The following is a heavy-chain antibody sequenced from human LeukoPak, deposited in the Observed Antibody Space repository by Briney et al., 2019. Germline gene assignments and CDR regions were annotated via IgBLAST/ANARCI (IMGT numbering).Heavy chain of an antibody. D-gene: IGHD3-10*01. V-gene: IGHV3-33*01. CDR2: IWYDGSNK. Sequence: GGSLRLSCAASGFTFSSYGMHWVRQAPGKGLEWVAVIWYDGSNKYYADSVKGRFTISRDNSKNTLYLQMNSLRAEDTAVYYCARDRGRLWFGSEYYFDYWGQGTLVTVSS. CDR1: GFTFSSYG. J-gene: IGHJ4*02. CDR3: ARDRGRLWFGSEYYFDY.